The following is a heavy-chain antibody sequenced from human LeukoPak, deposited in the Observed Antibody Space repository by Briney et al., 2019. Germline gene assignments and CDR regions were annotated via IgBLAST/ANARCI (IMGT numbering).Heavy chain of an antibody. CDR1: GYTFTSYY. CDR3: ARVIYSSSYTYYYYMDV. Sequence: ASVKVSCKTSGYTFTSYYIHWLRQAPGQGFEWLGWSDPNSGATKYEHFQGRVTMTWDTSIDTAYMELTRLTSDDTAVYYCARVIYSSSYTYYYYMDVWGKGTTVTISS. D-gene: IGHD6-13*01. CDR2: SDPNSGAT. J-gene: IGHJ6*03. V-gene: IGHV1-2*02.